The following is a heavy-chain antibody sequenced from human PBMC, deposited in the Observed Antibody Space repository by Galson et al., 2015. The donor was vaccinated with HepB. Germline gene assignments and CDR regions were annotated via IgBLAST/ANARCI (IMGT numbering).Heavy chain of an antibody. Sequence: SLRLSCAASGFTFRNYGMHWVRRAPGTGLEWVAIILYDGSKESYADSVKGRFTISRDNSKNTVYLVMNSLTAEDTAVYYCAKDSTGVYFDSWGQGTLVTVSS. CDR2: ILYDGSKE. CDR3: AKDSTGVYFDS. D-gene: IGHD7-27*01. CDR1: GFTFRNYG. J-gene: IGHJ4*02. V-gene: IGHV3-30*18.